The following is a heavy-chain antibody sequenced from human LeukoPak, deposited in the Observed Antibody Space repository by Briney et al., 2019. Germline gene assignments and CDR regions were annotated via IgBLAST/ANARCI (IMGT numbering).Heavy chain of an antibody. D-gene: IGHD3-16*01. J-gene: IGHJ4*02. Sequence: GGSLRLSCAASGFTFSSYAMHWVRQAPGKGLEWVAIISYDGSNKYYADSVKGRFSISRDNSKNTLYLQMNSLRAEDTAVYYCAKGPRGGLGLYYFDYWGQGTLVTVSS. V-gene: IGHV3-30-3*01. CDR3: AKGPRGGLGLYYFDY. CDR1: GFTFSSYA. CDR2: ISYDGSNK.